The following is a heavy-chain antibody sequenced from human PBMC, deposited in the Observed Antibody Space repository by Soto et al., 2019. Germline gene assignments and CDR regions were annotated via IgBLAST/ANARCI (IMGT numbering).Heavy chain of an antibody. Sequence: QVQLVQSGAEVKKPGASVKVSCKASGYTFTSYAMHWVRQAPGQRLEWMGWINAGNVNTKYSQKFQGRVTITRDTSASTAYMELSSLRSEDTAVYYCARGANSLGGVHTAPFDYWGQGTLVTVSS. J-gene: IGHJ4*02. CDR3: ARGANSLGGVHTAPFDY. V-gene: IGHV1-3*01. CDR2: INAGNVNT. CDR1: GYTFTSYA. D-gene: IGHD3-16*01.